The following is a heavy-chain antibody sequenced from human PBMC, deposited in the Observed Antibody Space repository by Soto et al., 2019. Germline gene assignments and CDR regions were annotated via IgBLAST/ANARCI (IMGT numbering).Heavy chain of an antibody. CDR1: GGTFSSYA. J-gene: IGHJ4*02. D-gene: IGHD6-13*01. Sequence: SVKVSCKASGGTFSSYAISWVRQAPGQGLEWMGGIIPIYGTANYAQKFQGRVTMTADASTSTAYMELRSLRSDDTAVYYCAREVAAAGALDYSGQGTLVTVSS. V-gene: IGHV1-69*13. CDR3: AREVAAAGALDY. CDR2: IIPIYGTA.